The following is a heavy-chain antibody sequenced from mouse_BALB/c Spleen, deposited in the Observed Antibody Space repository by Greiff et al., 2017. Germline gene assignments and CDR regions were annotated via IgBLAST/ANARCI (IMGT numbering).Heavy chain of an antibody. D-gene: IGHD1-1*01. CDR3: ARRQAYYGSSGGDY. V-gene: IGHV1S81*02. Sequence: QVQLQQPGAELVKPGASVKLSCKASGYTFTSYWMHWVKQRPGQGLEWIGEINPSNGRTNYNEKFKSKATLTVDKSSSTAYMQLSSLTSEDSAVYYCARRQAYYGSSGGDYWGQGTTLTVSS. J-gene: IGHJ2*01. CDR1: GYTFTSYW. CDR2: INPSNGRT.